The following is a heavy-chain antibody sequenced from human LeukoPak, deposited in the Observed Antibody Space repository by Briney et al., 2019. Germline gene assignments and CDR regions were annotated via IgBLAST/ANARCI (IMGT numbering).Heavy chain of an antibody. CDR3: ARVRLRFLEPFDY. V-gene: IGHV4-34*01. CDR2: INHSGCA. D-gene: IGHD3-3*01. CDR1: GGSFIGYY. J-gene: IGHJ4*02. Sequence: RTSETLSLTCAVYGGSFIGYYWIWIRQPPGKELEWIGEINHSGCANYNPSLKSRVTISADTPKTQFFLKLGSVTGAATAVYYCARVRLRFLEPFDYWGQGTLVTVSS.